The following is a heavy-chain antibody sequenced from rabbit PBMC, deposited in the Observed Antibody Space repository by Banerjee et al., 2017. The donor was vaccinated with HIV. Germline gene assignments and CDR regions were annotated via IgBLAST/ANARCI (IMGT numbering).Heavy chain of an antibody. CDR1: GFDFSSNT. J-gene: IGHJ4*01. CDR2: IYTGSSGST. V-gene: IGHV1S45*01. CDR3: ARRAWAGYDGAHNL. D-gene: IGHD4-2*01. Sequence: QEQLEESGGDLVKPEGSLTLTCTASGFDFSSNTMCWVRQAPGKGHEWIACIYTGSSGSTYYASWAKGRFTISKTSSTTVTLQMTSLTAADTATYFCARRAWAGYDGAHNLWGPGTLVTVS.